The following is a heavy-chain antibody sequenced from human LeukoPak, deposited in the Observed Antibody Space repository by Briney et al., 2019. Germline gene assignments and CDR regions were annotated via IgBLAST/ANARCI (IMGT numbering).Heavy chain of an antibody. CDR2: ISSRGSSI. J-gene: IGHJ4*02. V-gene: IGHV3-11*01. CDR1: GFTFSDFY. D-gene: IGHD6-13*01. CDR3: ARDLSTSSEDWWDY. Sequence: PGGSLRLSCAASGFTFSDFYMSWIRQAPGKGLEWISYISSRGSSIYYADSVRGRFTISRDNAKNSLYLQMNTPRAEDTAVYYCARDLSTSSEDWWDYWGQGTLVTVSS.